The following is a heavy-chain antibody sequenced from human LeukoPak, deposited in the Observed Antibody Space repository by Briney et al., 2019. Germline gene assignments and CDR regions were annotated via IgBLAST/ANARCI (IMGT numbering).Heavy chain of an antibody. J-gene: IGHJ4*02. CDR1: GGSISSSSYY. D-gene: IGHD6-13*01. V-gene: IGHV4-39*07. CDR2: INHSGST. Sequence: SETLSLTCTVSGGSISSSSYYWSWIRQPPGKGLEWIGEINHSGSTNYNPSLKSRVTISVDTSKNQFSLKLSSVTAADTAVYYCARGQRRIAEGYWGQGTLVTVSS. CDR3: ARGQRRIAEGY.